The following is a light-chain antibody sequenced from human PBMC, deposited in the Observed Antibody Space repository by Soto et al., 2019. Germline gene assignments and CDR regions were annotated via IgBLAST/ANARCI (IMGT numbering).Light chain of an antibody. J-gene: IGKJ1*01. Sequence: ELVLTQSPGTLSLSPGDRATLSCRASQSVSSTYLAWYQQRPGQAPRLLIYSSSSRASGIPDRFSGSGSGTDFTLPISRLEPEDFAVYYCQQYRTSPPTWTFGQGTKVEIK. CDR2: SSS. CDR3: QQYRTSPPTWT. CDR1: QSVSSTY. V-gene: IGKV3-20*01.